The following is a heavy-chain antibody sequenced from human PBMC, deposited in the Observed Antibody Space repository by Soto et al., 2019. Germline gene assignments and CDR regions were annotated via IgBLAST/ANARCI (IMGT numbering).Heavy chain of an antibody. J-gene: IGHJ6*02. CDR1: GGTFSSYA. CDR2: IIPIFGTA. Sequence: PSVKVSCKASGGTFSSYAISWVRQAPGQGLEWMGGIIPIFGTANYAQKFQGRVTITADKSTSTAYMELSSLRSEDTAVYYCARPYYYDSSGYYLGGYYYYGMDVWGQGTTVTVSS. CDR3: ARPYYYDSSGYYLGGYYYYGMDV. V-gene: IGHV1-69*06. D-gene: IGHD3-22*01.